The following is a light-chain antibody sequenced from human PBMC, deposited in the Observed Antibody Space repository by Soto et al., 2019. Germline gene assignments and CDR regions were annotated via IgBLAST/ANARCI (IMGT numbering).Light chain of an antibody. CDR3: LQYNSHRR. Sequence: DIQMTQSPSTLSASVGDRVTITCRASESISTWLAWHQQKPGKAPKLLIYKASSLQSGVSGRFSGSGSGTEFTLTISSLQPDDVATYCCLQYNSHRRFGKGTKVDIK. CDR1: ESISTW. CDR2: KAS. J-gene: IGKJ1*01. V-gene: IGKV1-5*03.